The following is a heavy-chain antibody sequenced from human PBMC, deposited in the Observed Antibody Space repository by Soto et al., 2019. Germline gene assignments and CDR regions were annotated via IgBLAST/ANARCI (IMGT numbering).Heavy chain of an antibody. CDR2: VIPNLGVT. Sequence: QVQLVKSGAEVKKPGSSVKVSCKASGGTLSSYTFSWVRQAPGQGLEWMGRVIPNLGVTNYAKKFQGRFTIVVDTSTSTAYMELNSLRYDDTAVYYCARDKGYCSDTSFPDFDYWGQGTLVTVSS. CDR3: ARDKGYCSDTSFPDFDY. V-gene: IGHV1-69*08. J-gene: IGHJ4*02. D-gene: IGHD2-2*01. CDR1: GGTLSSYT.